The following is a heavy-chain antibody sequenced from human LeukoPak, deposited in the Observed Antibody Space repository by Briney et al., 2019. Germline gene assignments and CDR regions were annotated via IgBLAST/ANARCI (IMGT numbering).Heavy chain of an antibody. V-gene: IGHV1-69*06. Sequence: GASVKVSCKASGGTFSSYAISWVRQAPGQGLEWMGGIIPIFGTANYAQKFQGRVTITADKSTSTAYMELSSLRSEDTAVYYCARDWIVGATHDAFDIWGQGTMVTVSS. CDR2: IIPIFGTA. D-gene: IGHD1-26*01. CDR1: GGTFSSYA. J-gene: IGHJ3*02. CDR3: ARDWIVGATHDAFDI.